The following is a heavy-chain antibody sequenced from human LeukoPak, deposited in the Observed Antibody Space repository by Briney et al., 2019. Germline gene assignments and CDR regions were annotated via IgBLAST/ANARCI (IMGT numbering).Heavy chain of an antibody. J-gene: IGHJ4*02. D-gene: IGHD6-19*01. V-gene: IGHV5-51*01. CDR3: ARQRRSSGWPNDY. CDR2: IYPGDSRT. CDR1: GYSFPSYW. Sequence: GESLKISCKGSGYSFPSYWIAWVRQMPGKGLEYMGIIYPGDSRTTYSPSFQGQVTISVDKSINTAYLQWSSLKASDSALYYCARQRRSSGWPNDYWGQGTLDTVSS.